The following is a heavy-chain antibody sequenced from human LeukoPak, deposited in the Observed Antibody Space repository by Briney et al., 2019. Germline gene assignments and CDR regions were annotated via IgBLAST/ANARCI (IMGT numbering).Heavy chain of an antibody. D-gene: IGHD3-10*01. Sequence: SETLSLTCTVSGGSVSSGSYYWSWIRQPPGKGLEWIGYIYYSGSTNYNPSLKSRVTISVATSKHQFSLKLSSVTAADPAVYYCARGGGHMVRGVIIPTDFDYWGQGTLVTVSS. J-gene: IGHJ4*02. V-gene: IGHV4-61*01. CDR2: IYYSGST. CDR1: GGSVSSGSYY. CDR3: ARGGGHMVRGVIIPTDFDY.